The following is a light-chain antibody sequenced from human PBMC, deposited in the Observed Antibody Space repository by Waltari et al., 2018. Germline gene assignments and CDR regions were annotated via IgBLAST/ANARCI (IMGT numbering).Light chain of an antibody. CDR2: GNI. Sequence: QSVLTRPPSVSGAPGQRVTISCTGSWSNLGAGFDVHWYQQIPGGAPKLLIYGNIKRPSVVPERFAGSKAGTSASLAITGLQAEDEAYYYCQSYDSRRSGDVFGTATTVTVL. CDR3: QSYDSRRSGDV. J-gene: IGLJ1*01. V-gene: IGLV1-40*01. CDR1: WSNLGAGFD.